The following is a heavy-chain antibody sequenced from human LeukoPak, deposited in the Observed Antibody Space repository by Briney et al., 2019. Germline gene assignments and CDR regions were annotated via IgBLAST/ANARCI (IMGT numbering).Heavy chain of an antibody. CDR1: GFTFSSHG. V-gene: IGHV3-48*01. CDR3: ARRAVVLFDY. J-gene: IGHJ4*02. D-gene: IGHD6-19*01. Sequence: GGSLRLSCAASGFTFSSHGMNWVRQAPGKGLEWVSYISSGSGTIYYADSVKGRFTISRDNAKNSLYLQMNSLRAEDTAVYYCARRAVVLFDYWGQGTLVTVSS. CDR2: ISSGSGTI.